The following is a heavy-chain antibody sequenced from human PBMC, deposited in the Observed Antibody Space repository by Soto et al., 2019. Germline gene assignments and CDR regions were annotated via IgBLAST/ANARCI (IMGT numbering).Heavy chain of an antibody. J-gene: IGHJ6*03. CDR1: GGSFSGYY. CDR3: ARGRSIAVAGTYYYYMDV. CDR2: INHSGST. V-gene: IGHV4-34*01. Sequence: QVQLQQWGAGLLKPSETLSLTCAVYGGSFSGYYWSWIRQPPGKGLAWIGEINHSGSTNYNPSLKSRVTISVDTSKNQFSLKLSSVTAADTAVYYCARGRSIAVAGTYYYYMDVWGKGTTVTVSS. D-gene: IGHD6-19*01.